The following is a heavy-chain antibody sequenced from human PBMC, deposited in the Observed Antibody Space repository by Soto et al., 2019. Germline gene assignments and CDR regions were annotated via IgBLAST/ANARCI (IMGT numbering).Heavy chain of an antibody. CDR3: ARDTYSGYDFGL. J-gene: IGHJ5*02. D-gene: IGHD5-12*01. CDR2: IPSRGRP. CDR1: GASVAGGSYY. V-gene: IGHV4-30-4*01. Sequence: QVQLREAGPGLLKPSQNLSLTCSVSGASVAGGSYYWSWVPQPPGEGLEWIGYIPSRGRPFYNPSLTSRGTISADTSKNQLSLQLTSVTAADTAVYYCARDTYSGYDFGLWGQGTLVTVSS.